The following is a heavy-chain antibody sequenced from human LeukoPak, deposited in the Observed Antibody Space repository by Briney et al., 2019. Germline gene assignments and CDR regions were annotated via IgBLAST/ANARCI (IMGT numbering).Heavy chain of an antibody. V-gene: IGHV3-33*06. Sequence: QSGGSLRLSCAASGFTFSSYGMHWVRQAPGKGLEWVAVIWYDGSNKYYADSVKGRFTICRDNSKNTRYLQMISLRAEDTAVYYCAKDALAYCGGDCYWGFDYWGQGTLVTVSS. D-gene: IGHD2-21*02. CDR2: IWYDGSNK. J-gene: IGHJ4*02. CDR1: GFTFSSYG. CDR3: AKDALAYCGGDCYWGFDY.